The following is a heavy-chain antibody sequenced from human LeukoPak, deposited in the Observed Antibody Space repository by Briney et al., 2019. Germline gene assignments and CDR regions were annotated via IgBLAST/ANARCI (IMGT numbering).Heavy chain of an antibody. Sequence: GGSLRLSCAASGFTFSSYAMSCVPDAPGKGLEWVSTFRGSGGSTFYADSVKGRFTISRDNSKNTLYLQMKRLRAEDTAVYYCANAPREQWLVPTDWGQGTLVTVSS. CDR3: ANAPREQWLVPTD. D-gene: IGHD6-19*01. CDR1: GFTFSSYA. J-gene: IGHJ4*02. V-gene: IGHV3-23*01. CDR2: FRGSGGST.